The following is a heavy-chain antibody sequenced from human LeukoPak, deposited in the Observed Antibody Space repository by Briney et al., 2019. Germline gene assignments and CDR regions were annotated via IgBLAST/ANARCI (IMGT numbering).Heavy chain of an antibody. CDR3: ARDTKRSRARWENLGFDP. Sequence: ASVKVSCKVSGYTLTELSMHWVRQAPGKGLEWMGGFDPEDGETIYAQKLQGRVTMTTDTSTSTAYMELRSLRSDDTAVYYCARDTKRSRARWENLGFDPWGQGTLVTVSS. CDR1: GYTLTELS. D-gene: IGHD1-26*01. CDR2: FDPEDGET. V-gene: IGHV1-24*01. J-gene: IGHJ5*02.